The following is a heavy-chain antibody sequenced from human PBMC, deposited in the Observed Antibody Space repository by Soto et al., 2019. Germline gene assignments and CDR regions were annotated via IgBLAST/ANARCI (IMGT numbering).Heavy chain of an antibody. Sequence: PLETLSITCAASGGSFSGSHWSRIGEPPGKGLEWIGEINHSGSTNYNPSLKSRVTISVDTSKNQFSLKLSSVTAADTAVYYCARVNYDSSGYYPWYFDYGGQGTLVTVS. D-gene: IGHD3-22*01. CDR2: INHSGST. V-gene: IGHV4-34*01. CDR3: ARVNYDSSGYYPWYFDY. CDR1: GGSFSGSH. J-gene: IGHJ4*02.